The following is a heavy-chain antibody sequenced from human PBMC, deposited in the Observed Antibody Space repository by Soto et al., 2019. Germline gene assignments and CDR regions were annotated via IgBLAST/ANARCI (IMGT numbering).Heavy chain of an antibody. CDR1: GFTFRSYV. J-gene: IGHJ1*01. V-gene: IGHV3-30*19. CDR2: TSYDGSDK. CDR3: ARWGTTGGLDV. D-gene: IGHD3-16*01. Sequence: QVQLVESGGGVVQPGTSLRVSCVGSGFTFRSYVIHWVRKAPGKGLEWVALTSYDGSDKYYDDSVRGRFTISRDNSRNTVDLQMDSLRLEDTALYYCARWGTTGGLDVWGHGTLVSVSS.